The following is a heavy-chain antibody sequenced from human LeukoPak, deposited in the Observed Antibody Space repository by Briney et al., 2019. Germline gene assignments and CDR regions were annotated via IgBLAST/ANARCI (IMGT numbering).Heavy chain of an antibody. D-gene: IGHD3-3*01. Sequence: PSETLSLTCTVSGGSISSGSYFWSWIRQHPGRGLEWIGYMYYSGSTNHNPSLQSRVTISVDTSKNQFSLKLNSVTAADTAVYYCARGGVPGGFYGSFDYWGQGTLVSVSS. V-gene: IGHV4-61*01. CDR2: MYYSGST. J-gene: IGHJ4*02. CDR1: GGSISSGSYF. CDR3: ARGGVPGGFYGSFDY.